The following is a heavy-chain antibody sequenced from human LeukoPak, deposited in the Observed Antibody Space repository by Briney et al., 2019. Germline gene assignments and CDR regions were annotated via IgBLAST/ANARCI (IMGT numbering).Heavy chain of an antibody. CDR3: ARVISGSYQAAFDI. V-gene: IGHV1-2*02. J-gene: IGHJ3*02. CDR2: INPNSGGT. Sequence: ASVKVSCKASGYTFTGYYMHWVRQAPGQRLEWMGWINPNSGGTNYAQKFQGRVTMTRDTSISTAYMELSRLRSDDTAVYYCARVISGSYQAAFDIWGQGTMVTVSS. D-gene: IGHD1-26*01. CDR1: GYTFTGYY.